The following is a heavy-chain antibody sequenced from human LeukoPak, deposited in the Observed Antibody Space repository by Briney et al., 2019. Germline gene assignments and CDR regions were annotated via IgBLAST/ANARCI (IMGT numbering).Heavy chain of an antibody. D-gene: IGHD6-19*01. V-gene: IGHV4-4*07. CDR2: IYTSGST. CDR3: ARFRIAVAAIYFDY. J-gene: IGHJ4*02. CDR1: GGSISSYY. Sequence: SETLSLTCTVSGGSISSYYWSWIRQPAGKGLEWIGRIYTSGSTNYNPSLKSRVTMSVDTSKNQFSLKLSSVTAADMAVYYCARFRIAVAAIYFDYWGQGTLVTVSS.